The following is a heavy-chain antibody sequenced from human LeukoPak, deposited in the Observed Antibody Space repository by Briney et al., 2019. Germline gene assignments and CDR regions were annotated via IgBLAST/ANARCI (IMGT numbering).Heavy chain of an antibody. CDR2: INKDGSEQ. J-gene: IGHJ4*02. CDR1: GFTFRSYA. CDR3: ARDQGWQQFDY. D-gene: IGHD4-23*01. V-gene: IGHV3-7*03. Sequence: GGSLRLSCAASGFTFRSYAMSWVRQAPGKGLERVANINKDGSEQYYVDSVKGRFTISRENAKNSLSLQMNSVRPEDPAVFYGARDQGWQQFDYWGQGTLVTVSS.